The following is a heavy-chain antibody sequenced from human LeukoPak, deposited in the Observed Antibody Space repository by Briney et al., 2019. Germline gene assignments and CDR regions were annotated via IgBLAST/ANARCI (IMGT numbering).Heavy chain of an antibody. CDR2: ISGSGGST. CDR3: AKDQGQGFDY. J-gene: IGHJ4*02. V-gene: IGHV3-23*01. CDR1: GFTFSSYA. Sequence: PGGSLRLSCAASGFTFSSYAMSWVRQAPGKGLEWVSAISGSGGSTYYADSVKGRFTISRDNSKNTLYLQMDSLRAEDRAVYYCAKDQGQGFDYWGQGTLVTVSS.